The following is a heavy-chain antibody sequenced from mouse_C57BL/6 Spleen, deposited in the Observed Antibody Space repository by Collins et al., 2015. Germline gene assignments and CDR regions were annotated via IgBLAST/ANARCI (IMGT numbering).Heavy chain of an antibody. D-gene: IGHD1-1*01. V-gene: IGHV1-81*01. CDR1: GYTFTSYG. Sequence: QVQLQQSGAELARPGASVKLSCKASGYTFTSYGISWVKQRTGQGLEWIGEIYPRSGNTYYNEKFKGKATLTADKSSSTAYMELRNLTSEDSAVYFCARKFYYGSSPWYFDVWGTGTTVTVSS. J-gene: IGHJ1*03. CDR2: IYPRSGNT. CDR3: ARKFYYGSSPWYFDV.